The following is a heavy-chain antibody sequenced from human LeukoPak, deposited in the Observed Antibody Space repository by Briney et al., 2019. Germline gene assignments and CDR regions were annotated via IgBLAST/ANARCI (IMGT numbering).Heavy chain of an antibody. CDR1: GFTFDDYA. V-gene: IGHV3-9*01. CDR2: ISWNSGTI. CDR3: AKDFRSRSSSWYPYFDY. Sequence: GRSLRLSCAVSGFTFDDYAMHWARQAPGKGLEWVSGISWNSGTIGYADSVKGRFTISRDNAKNSLYLQMNSLRAEDTALYYCAKDFRSRSSSWYPYFDYWGQGTLVTVSS. J-gene: IGHJ4*02. D-gene: IGHD6-13*01.